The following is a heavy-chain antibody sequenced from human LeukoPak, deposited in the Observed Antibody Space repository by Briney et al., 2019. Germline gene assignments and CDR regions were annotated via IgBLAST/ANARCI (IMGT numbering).Heavy chain of an antibody. Sequence: SGGSLRLSCAASGFTFDDYAMHWVRQVPGKGLEWISLISGDGGSTSYADSAKGRFTISRDNNKSSLYLQMNSLRAEDTALYYCAKDGYCSGGRCHAALNYWGQGTLVTVSS. CDR2: ISGDGGST. J-gene: IGHJ4*02. CDR1: GFTFDDYA. CDR3: AKDGYCSGGRCHAALNY. V-gene: IGHV3-43*02. D-gene: IGHD2-15*01.